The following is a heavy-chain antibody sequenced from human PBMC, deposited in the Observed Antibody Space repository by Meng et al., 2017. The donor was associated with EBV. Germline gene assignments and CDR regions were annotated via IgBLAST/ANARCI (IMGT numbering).Heavy chain of an antibody. CDR1: GGTLSSYA. V-gene: IGHV1-69*06. J-gene: IGHJ4*02. CDR3: ARAEIAAAGRLDY. D-gene: IGHD6-13*01. CDR2: IIPIFGTA. Sequence: QVVVVATGAAGKKTGSSVKVSCKASGGTLSSYAISWGRQAPGQGLEWMGGIIPIFGTANYAQKFQGRVTITADKSTSTAYMELSSLRSEDTAVYYCARAEIAAAGRLDYWGQGTLVTVSS.